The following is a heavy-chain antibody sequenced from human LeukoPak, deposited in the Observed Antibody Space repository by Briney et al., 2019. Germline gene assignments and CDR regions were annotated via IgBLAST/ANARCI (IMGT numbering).Heavy chain of an antibody. Sequence: GGSLRLSCAASGFTFSNAWMNWVRQAPGKGLEWVGRIKSKTDGGATDYAAPVKGRFTISRDDSKNTLYLQMNSLKTEDTAVYYCTTEMATIPVANFDYWGQGTLVTVSS. D-gene: IGHD5-24*01. CDR3: TTEMATIPVANFDY. V-gene: IGHV3-15*07. CDR1: GFTFSNAW. CDR2: IKSKTDGGAT. J-gene: IGHJ4*02.